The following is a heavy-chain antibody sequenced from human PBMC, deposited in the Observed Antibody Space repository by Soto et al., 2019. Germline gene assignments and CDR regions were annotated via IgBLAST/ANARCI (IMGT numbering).Heavy chain of an antibody. CDR3: ARHHVRGRTIAGAAEF. Sequence: SETLSLTCAVYGKSLSGYYWSWIRQPPGKALEWIGEINHSGNTNYNPSLKSRVTISVDTSKNQLFLNLSSVTAADTAMYYCARHHVRGRTIAGAAEFWGQGTVVTVSS. CDR2: INHSGNT. V-gene: IGHV4-34*01. D-gene: IGHD1-26*01. CDR1: GKSLSGYY. J-gene: IGHJ4*02.